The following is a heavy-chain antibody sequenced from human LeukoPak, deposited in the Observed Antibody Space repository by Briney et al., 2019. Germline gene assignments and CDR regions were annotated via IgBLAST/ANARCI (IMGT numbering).Heavy chain of an antibody. V-gene: IGHV4-34*01. D-gene: IGHD1-26*01. Sequence: SETLSLTCAVYGGSFSGYYWSWIRQPPGKGLEWIGEINHSGSTNYNPSLKSRVTISVDTSKNQFSLKLSSVTAADTAVYYCARGGHSGSYYPIDCWGQGTLVTVSS. CDR1: GGSFSGYY. CDR2: INHSGST. J-gene: IGHJ4*02. CDR3: ARGGHSGSYYPIDC.